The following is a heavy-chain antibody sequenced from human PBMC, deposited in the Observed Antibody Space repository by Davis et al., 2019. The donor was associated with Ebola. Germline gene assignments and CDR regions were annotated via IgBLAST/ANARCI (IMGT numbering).Heavy chain of an antibody. J-gene: IGHJ4*02. CDR3: AGRSGD. CDR2: INPIGGST. CDR1: AGSLNSYA. V-gene: IGHV1-46*02. Sequence: ASVQVSCKASAGSLNSYALSWLRQAPAQGLAWMGIINPIGGSTSYAQKFQGRVNMTRDTSTSTVYLELNRLRSGDTAVYYCAGRSGDWGQGTLVTVSS.